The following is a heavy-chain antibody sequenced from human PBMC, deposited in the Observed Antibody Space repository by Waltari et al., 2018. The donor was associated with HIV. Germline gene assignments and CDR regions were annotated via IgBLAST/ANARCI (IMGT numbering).Heavy chain of an antibody. J-gene: IGHJ4*02. CDR1: GGTISRSSYF. V-gene: IGHV4-39*02. CDR3: VAHKTAVPTRIDF. CDR2: VSDAGTS. D-gene: IGHD6-19*01. Sequence: QIHLTESGPGLVKSSETLSITCYVSGGTISRSSYFWGWIRQAPGRGLEWLGSVSDAGTSYYTPSLKSRLSASVVSSRNYFSLNLTSVTAADRATYYCVAHKTAVPTRIDFWGLGTLVTV.